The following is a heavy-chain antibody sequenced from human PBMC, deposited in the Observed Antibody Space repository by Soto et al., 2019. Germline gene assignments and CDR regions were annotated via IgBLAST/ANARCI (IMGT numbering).Heavy chain of an antibody. Sequence: SETLSLTCTVSGGSISSGGYYWSWIRQHPGKGLEWIGYIYYSGSTYYNPSLKSRVTISVDTSKNQFSLKLSSVTAADTAVYYCARGSYGDYDGGVDYWGQGTLVTVSS. CDR1: GGSISSGGYY. CDR3: ARGSYGDYDGGVDY. V-gene: IGHV4-31*03. D-gene: IGHD4-17*01. CDR2: IYYSGST. J-gene: IGHJ4*02.